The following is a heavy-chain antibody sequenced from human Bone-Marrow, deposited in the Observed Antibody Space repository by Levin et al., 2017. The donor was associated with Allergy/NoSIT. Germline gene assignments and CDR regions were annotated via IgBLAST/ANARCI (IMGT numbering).Heavy chain of an antibody. CDR2: ISSSGSTI. D-gene: IGHD3-22*01. J-gene: IGHJ6*02. Sequence: SCAASGFTFSDYYMSWIRQAPGKGLEWVSYISSSGSTIYYADSVKGRFTISRDNAKNSLYLQMNSLRAEDTAVYYCARDADSSGYYFWYYYGMDVWGQGTTVTVSS. V-gene: IGHV3-11*01. CDR1: GFTFSDYY. CDR3: ARDADSSGYYFWYYYGMDV.